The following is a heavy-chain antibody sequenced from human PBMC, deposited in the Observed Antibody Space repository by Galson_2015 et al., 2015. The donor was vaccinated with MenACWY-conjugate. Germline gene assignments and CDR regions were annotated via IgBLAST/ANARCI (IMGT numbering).Heavy chain of an antibody. D-gene: IGHD1-26*01. V-gene: IGHV3-30*15. J-gene: IGHJ3*02. Sequence: SLRLSCAASGFTFSTYPMHWVRQAPGQGLEWVAVVSFDGTHKYYADSVKGRFTISRDNSKNTLYLHLSGLRSDDTAVFYCAKDRDTIHPPTRGGFDMWGQGTRVTVSS. CDR2: VSFDGTHK. CDR1: GFTFSTYP. CDR3: AKDRDTIHPPTRGGFDM.